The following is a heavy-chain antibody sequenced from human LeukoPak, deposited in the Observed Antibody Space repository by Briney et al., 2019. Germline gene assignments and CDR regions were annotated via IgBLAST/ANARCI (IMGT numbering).Heavy chain of an antibody. CDR1: GGSVSSGSYY. Sequence: PSETLSLTCTVSGGSVSSGSYYWSWIRQPPGKGLEWIGYIYYSGSTNYNPSLKSRVTISVDTSKNQFSLKLSSVTAADTAVYYCARVNTPGAHLNWFDPWGQGSLVTVSS. V-gene: IGHV4-61*01. CDR3: ARVNTPGAHLNWFDP. D-gene: IGHD1-1*01. J-gene: IGHJ5*02. CDR2: IYYSGST.